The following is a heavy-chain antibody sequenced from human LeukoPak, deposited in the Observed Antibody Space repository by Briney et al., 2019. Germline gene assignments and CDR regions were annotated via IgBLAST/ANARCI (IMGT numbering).Heavy chain of an antibody. D-gene: IGHD4-23*01. J-gene: IGHJ5*02. Sequence: ASVKVSCKASGYTFTSYDTNWVRQATGQGLEWMGWMNPNSGNTGYAQKFQGRVTMTRNTSIGTAYMELSSLRSEDTAVYYCARGPNKSDGGNSGSAWFDPWGQGTLVTVSS. CDR1: GYTFTSYD. CDR3: ARGPNKSDGGNSGSAWFDP. V-gene: IGHV1-8*01. CDR2: MNPNSGNT.